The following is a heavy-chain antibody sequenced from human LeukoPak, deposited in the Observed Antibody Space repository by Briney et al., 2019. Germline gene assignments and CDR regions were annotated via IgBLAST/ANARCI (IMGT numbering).Heavy chain of an antibody. Sequence: GGSLRLSCAASGFNFTNYAMNWVRQAPGRGLEWVSLISSSGGSTYYAGSVKGRFTISRDNSKSTLYLQMNSLRAEDTAIYYCAKDGPTAIPSWFDPWGEGTLVTVSS. J-gene: IGHJ5*02. CDR3: AKDGPTAIPSWFDP. V-gene: IGHV3-23*01. CDR1: GFNFTNYA. D-gene: IGHD2-21*02. CDR2: ISSSGGST.